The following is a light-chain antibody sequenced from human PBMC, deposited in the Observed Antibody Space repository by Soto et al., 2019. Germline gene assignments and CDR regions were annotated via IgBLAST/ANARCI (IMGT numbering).Light chain of an antibody. CDR2: GAS. V-gene: IGKV3-15*01. Sequence: EIVMTQSPATLSVSPGERATLSCRASQSVSSNLAWYQQKPGQAPRLLIYGASTRATGIPARFSGSGSGTEFTFTISSLQSEDFAVYCCQQYNNWPPITFGQGTKLEIK. J-gene: IGKJ2*01. CDR3: QQYNNWPPIT. CDR1: QSVSSN.